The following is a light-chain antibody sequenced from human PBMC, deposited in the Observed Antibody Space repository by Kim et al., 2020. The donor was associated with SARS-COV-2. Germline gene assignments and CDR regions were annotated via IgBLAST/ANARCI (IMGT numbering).Light chain of an antibody. Sequence: QSITISCTGNSSDVGGYNYVSWYQQHPGKAPKVMIYDVSKRPSGVSNRFSGSKSGNTASLTISGLQAEDEADYYCSSYISSSTYVVFGGGTQLTVL. CDR1: SSDVGGYNY. J-gene: IGLJ2*01. CDR2: DVS. CDR3: SSYISSSTYVV. V-gene: IGLV2-14*03.